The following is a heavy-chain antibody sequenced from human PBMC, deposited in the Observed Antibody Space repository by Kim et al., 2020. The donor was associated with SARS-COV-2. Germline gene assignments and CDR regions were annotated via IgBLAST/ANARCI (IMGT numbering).Heavy chain of an antibody. V-gene: IGHV3-30*01. CDR3: ASAHYGGNSEDY. D-gene: IGHD4-17*01. J-gene: IGHJ4*02. Sequence: YADSVKGRFTISRDNSKNTLYLQMNSLRAEDTAVYYCASAHYGGNSEDYWGQGTLVTVSS.